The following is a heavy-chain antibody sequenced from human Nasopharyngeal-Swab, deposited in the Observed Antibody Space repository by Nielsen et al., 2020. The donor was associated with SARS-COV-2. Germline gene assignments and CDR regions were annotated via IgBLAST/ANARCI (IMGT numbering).Heavy chain of an antibody. D-gene: IGHD3-10*01. CDR3: ARGGGWFGELLGGYYYYYYMDV. CDR2: IDYSGST. Sequence: WIRQPPGKGLEWIGYIDYSGSTYYNPSLKSRVTISVDTFKNQFSLKLSSVTAADTAVYYCARGGGWFGELLGGYYYYYYMDVWGKGTTVTVSS. V-gene: IGHV4-31*02. J-gene: IGHJ6*03.